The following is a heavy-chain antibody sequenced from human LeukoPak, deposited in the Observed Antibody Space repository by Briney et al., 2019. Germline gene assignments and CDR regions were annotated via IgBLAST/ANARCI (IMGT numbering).Heavy chain of an antibody. J-gene: IGHJ5*02. D-gene: IGHD5-12*01. CDR1: GYTFTNYG. CDR3: AYSGYGRNWFDP. Sequence: ASVKVSCKASGYTFTNYGISWVRQAPGQGLEWMGWINPNSGGTNYAQKFQGRVTMTRDTSISTAYMELSRLRSDDTAVYYCAYSGYGRNWFDPWGQGTLVTVSS. V-gene: IGHV1-2*02. CDR2: INPNSGGT.